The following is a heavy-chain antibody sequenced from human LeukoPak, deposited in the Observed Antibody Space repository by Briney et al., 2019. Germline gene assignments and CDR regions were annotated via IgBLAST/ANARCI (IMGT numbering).Heavy chain of an antibody. CDR1: GGSISSSSYY. D-gene: IGHD4-23*01. CDR2: IYYSGST. V-gene: IGHV4-39*07. CDR3: ARRGGRGGWFDP. J-gene: IGHJ5*02. Sequence: PSETLSLTCTVSGGSISSSSYYWGWIRQPPGKGLEWIGSIYYSGSTYYNPSLKSRVTISVDTSKNQFSLKLSSVTAADTAVYYCARRGGRGGWFDPWGQGTLVTVSS.